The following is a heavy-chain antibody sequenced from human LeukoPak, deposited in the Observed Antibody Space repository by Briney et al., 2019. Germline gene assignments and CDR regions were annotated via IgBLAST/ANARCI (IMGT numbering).Heavy chain of an antibody. Sequence: SETLSLTCAVSGYSINSGYYWGWIRQPPGKGLEWIGTIYHSGTTYYNPSLKSRVIILVDTSKNQFSLKLSSVAAADTAAYYCARVRIAAAGIGGHDYWGQGTLVTVSS. CDR2: IYHSGTT. CDR3: ARVRIAAAGIGGHDY. CDR1: GYSINSGYY. J-gene: IGHJ4*02. V-gene: IGHV4-38-2*01. D-gene: IGHD6-13*01.